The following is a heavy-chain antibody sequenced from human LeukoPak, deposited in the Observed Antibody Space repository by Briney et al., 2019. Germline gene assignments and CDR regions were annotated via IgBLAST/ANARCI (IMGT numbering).Heavy chain of an antibody. CDR3: AKGWYDFWSGLDY. J-gene: IGHJ4*02. Sequence: GGSLRLSCAASGFTFSSYAMSWVRQAPGKGLEWVSAISGSGGYTYYADSVKGRFTISRDNSKNTLYLQMNSLRAEDTAVYYCAKGWYDFWSGLDYWGQGTLVTVSS. CDR1: GFTFSSYA. CDR2: ISGSGGYT. V-gene: IGHV3-23*01. D-gene: IGHD3-3*01.